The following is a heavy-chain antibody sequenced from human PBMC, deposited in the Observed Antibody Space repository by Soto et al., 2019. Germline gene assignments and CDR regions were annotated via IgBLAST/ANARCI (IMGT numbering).Heavy chain of an antibody. CDR1: GFTFSHAW. Sequence: PGGSLRLSCAASGFTFSHAWMDWVRQAPGKGLEWVGRIKSKTDGGTTDYAAPVKGRFTISRDDSKNTLYLQMSSLKTEDTAVYYCTSYSSGWTQYYYYYGMDVWGQGTTVTVSS. J-gene: IGHJ6*02. D-gene: IGHD6-19*01. CDR2: IKSKTDGGTT. V-gene: IGHV3-15*07. CDR3: TSYSSGWTQYYYYYGMDV.